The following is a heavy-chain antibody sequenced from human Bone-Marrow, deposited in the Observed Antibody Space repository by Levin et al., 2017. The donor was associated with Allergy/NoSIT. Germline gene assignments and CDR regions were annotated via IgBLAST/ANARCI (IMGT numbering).Heavy chain of an antibody. D-gene: IGHD6-19*01. CDR3: AREAVETSPYSSGWYEGAYWYFDL. V-gene: IGHV3-53*01. Sequence: GGSLRLSCAASGFTVSSNYMSWVRQAPGKGLEWVSVIYSGGSTYYADSVKGRFTISRDNSKNTLYLQMNSLRAEDTAVYYCAREAVETSPYSSGWYEGAYWYFDLWGRGTLVTVSS. CDR2: IYSGGST. CDR1: GFTVSSNY. J-gene: IGHJ2*01.